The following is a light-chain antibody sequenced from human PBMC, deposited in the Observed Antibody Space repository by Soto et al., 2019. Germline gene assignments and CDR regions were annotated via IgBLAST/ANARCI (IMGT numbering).Light chain of an antibody. J-gene: IGKJ1*01. CDR3: QQYNNYWT. Sequence: IQMTQSPSTLSASVGDRVTITCRASQSISVWLAWYQQKPGKAPKVLIFDASSLKSGVPSRFSGGGSGTEFTLTISSLQPDDFATYYCQQYNNYWTFGQGTKVDIK. CDR1: QSISVW. CDR2: DAS. V-gene: IGKV1-5*01.